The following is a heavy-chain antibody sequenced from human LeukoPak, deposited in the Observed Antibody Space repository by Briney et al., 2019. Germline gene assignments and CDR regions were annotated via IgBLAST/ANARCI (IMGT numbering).Heavy chain of an antibody. CDR2: IGRQGDSDAT. D-gene: IGHD3-9*01. J-gene: IGHJ4*02. Sequence: TGGSLRLSCAASGLTFSGSGIHWVRQASGKGLERLGRIGRQGDSDATRYAASLKGKFTISRVDSRNTAYLQMNSLKTEDTAVYYCAGDYNFLTGLNYWGQGTLVTVSS. CDR3: AGDYNFLTGLNY. CDR1: GLTFSGSG. V-gene: IGHV3-73*01.